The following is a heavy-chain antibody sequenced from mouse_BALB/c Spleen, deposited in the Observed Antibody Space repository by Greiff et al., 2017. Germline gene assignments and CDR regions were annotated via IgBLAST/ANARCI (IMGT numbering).Heavy chain of an antibody. CDR1: GFSLSSYS. D-gene: IGHD1-1*01. Sequence: QVQLQQSGPGLVAPSQSLPITCTVSGFSLSSYSVHWVRQPPGKGLEWLGMIWGGGSTDYNSALKSRLGIIKDNSRSQVFLKMNSMQTDDTARYYCASGSSYWFAYWGQGTLVTVSA. J-gene: IGHJ3*01. CDR2: IWGGGST. V-gene: IGHV2-6-4*01. CDR3: ASGSSYWFAY.